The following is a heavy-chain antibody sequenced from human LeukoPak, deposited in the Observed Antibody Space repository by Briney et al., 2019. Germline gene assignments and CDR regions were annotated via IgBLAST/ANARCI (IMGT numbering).Heavy chain of an antibody. CDR2: IYHSGST. CDR3: ARDGYGSGSYSNWFDP. D-gene: IGHD3-10*01. V-gene: IGHV4-4*02. Sequence: SETLSLTCAVSGGSISSSNWWSWVRQPPGKGLEWIGEIYHSGSTNYNPSLKSRVTISVDKSKNQFPLKLSSVTAADTAVYYCARDGYGSGSYSNWFDPWGQGTLVTVSS. J-gene: IGHJ5*02. CDR1: GGSISSSNW.